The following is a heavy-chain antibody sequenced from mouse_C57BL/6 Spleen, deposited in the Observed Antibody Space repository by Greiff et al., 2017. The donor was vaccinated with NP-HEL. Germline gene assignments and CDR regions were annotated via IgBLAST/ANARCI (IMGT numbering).Heavy chain of an antibody. CDR2: IYPRSGNT. CDR3: ASGDYDYEGVAY. CDR1: GYTFTSYG. D-gene: IGHD2-4*01. V-gene: IGHV1-81*01. J-gene: IGHJ3*01. Sequence: QVQLQQSGAELARPGASVKLSCKASGYTFTSYGISWVKQRTGQGLEWIGEIYPRSGNTYYNEKFKGKATLTADKSSSTAYMELRSLTSEDSAVYFCASGDYDYEGVAYWGQGTLVTVSA.